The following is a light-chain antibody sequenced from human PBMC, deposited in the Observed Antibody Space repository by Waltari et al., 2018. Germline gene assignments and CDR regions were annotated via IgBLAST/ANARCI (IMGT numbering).Light chain of an antibody. V-gene: IGKV1-33*01. CDR3: QQYDNLPV. J-gene: IGKJ3*01. CDR2: EAS. CDR1: QDISNY. Sequence: DIQMTQSPSSLSASVGDRVTITCQASQDISNYLNWYQQKPGKAPKLLIYEASNLETGVPSRVSGSGSGTDFTFTISSLQPEDIATYYCQQYDNLPVFGPGTKVDIK.